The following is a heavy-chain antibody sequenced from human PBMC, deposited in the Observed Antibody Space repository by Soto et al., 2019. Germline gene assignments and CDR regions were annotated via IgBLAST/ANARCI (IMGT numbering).Heavy chain of an antibody. V-gene: IGHV3-23*01. J-gene: IGHJ4*02. CDR2: ISGSGDTT. CDR1: GFTFNNYA. Sequence: GGSLRLSCAASGFTFNNYAMTWVRQAPGKGLEWVSGISGSGDTTYYADSARGRFTISRDNSKNTLHLQINSLRAEDTAVYYCAKLGSNDWRYFHYWGQGTLVTVSS. D-gene: IGHD3-9*01. CDR3: AKLGSNDWRYFHY.